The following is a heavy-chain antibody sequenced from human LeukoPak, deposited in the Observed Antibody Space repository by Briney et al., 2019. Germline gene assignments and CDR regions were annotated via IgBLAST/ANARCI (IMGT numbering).Heavy chain of an antibody. D-gene: IGHD1-26*01. Sequence: GGSLRLSCAASGFTFSSYARSWVRQAPGKGLEWVSAISGSGGSTYYADSVKGRFTISRDNSKNTLYLQMNSLRAEDTAVYYCAKDYARPGSTLWDGAFHIWGQGTMVTVSS. CDR2: ISGSGGST. J-gene: IGHJ3*02. CDR1: GFTFSSYA. V-gene: IGHV3-23*01. CDR3: AKDYARPGSTLWDGAFHI.